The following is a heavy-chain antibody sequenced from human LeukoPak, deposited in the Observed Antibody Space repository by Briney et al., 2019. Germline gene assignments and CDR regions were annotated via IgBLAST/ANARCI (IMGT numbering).Heavy chain of an antibody. CDR2: IKQDGNEK. CDR3: ARSYSDSSGIDY. J-gene: IGHJ4*02. Sequence: TGGSLRLSCAASGFTFSNCWMTWVRQAPGKGLEWVANIKQDGNEKYYVDSVKGRFTVSRDNAKNSLYLQMNSLRAEDTAVYYCARSYSDSSGIDYWGQGTLVTVSS. D-gene: IGHD3-22*01. V-gene: IGHV3-7*04. CDR1: GFTFSNCW.